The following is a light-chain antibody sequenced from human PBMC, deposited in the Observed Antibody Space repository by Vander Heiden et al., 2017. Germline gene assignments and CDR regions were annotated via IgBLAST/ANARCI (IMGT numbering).Light chain of an antibody. CDR1: QDISDY. CDR3: QQYDNLPLT. V-gene: IGKV1-33*01. J-gene: IGKJ4*01. Sequence: DIQMMQSPASLSASVGDRVTITCQASQDISDYLNSYQQKPGKAPKLLIYDASNLETGVPSTFSGSGSGTDFTFAISSLQPEDIATYYCQQYDNLPLTFGGGTKVEIK. CDR2: DAS.